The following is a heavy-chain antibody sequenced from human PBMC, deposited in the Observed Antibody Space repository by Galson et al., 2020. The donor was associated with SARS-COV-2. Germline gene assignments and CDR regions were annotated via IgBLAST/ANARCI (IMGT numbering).Heavy chain of an antibody. CDR3: AATGPRGYDRSGYYADLDAFDI. CDR2: IVVGSGNT. CDR1: GFTFTSSA. D-gene: IGHD3-22*01. Sequence: SVKVSCKASGFTFTSSAMQWVRQARGQRLEWIGWIVVGSGNTNYAQKFQERVTITRDMSTSTAYMELSSLRSEDTAVYYCAATGPRGYDRSGYYADLDAFDIWGQGTMVTVSS. V-gene: IGHV1-58*02. J-gene: IGHJ3*02.